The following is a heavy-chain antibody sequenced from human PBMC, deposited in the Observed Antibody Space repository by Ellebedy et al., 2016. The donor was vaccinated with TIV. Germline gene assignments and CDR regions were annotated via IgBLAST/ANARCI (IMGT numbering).Heavy chain of an antibody. J-gene: IGHJ6*03. CDR3: ARYLALDEGNYYFYYYMDV. D-gene: IGHD2-15*01. CDR1: GYSFISYS. V-gene: IGHV5-51*01. CDR2: ISPSDSDT. Sequence: GESLKISCKGSGYSFISYSIGWVRQMPGKGLEQMGIISPSDSDTTYSPSFQGQVTISADSSISTAYLQWRSLKASDTAVYFCARYLALDEGNYYFYYYMDVWGNGTAVTVSS.